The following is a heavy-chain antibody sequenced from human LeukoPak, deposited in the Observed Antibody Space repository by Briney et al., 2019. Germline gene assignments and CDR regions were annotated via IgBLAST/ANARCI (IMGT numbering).Heavy chain of an antibody. CDR3: ARPWGY. Sequence: PSETLSLTCTVSGGSISTTTYYWGWIRQPPGKGLEWIGTIYYSGSTYYSPSLESRVTISVDTSKNQFSLKLSSVIAADTAVYYCARPWGYWGQGTLVTVSS. V-gene: IGHV4-39*01. J-gene: IGHJ4*02. CDR2: IYYSGST. CDR1: GGSISTTTYY. D-gene: IGHD3-16*01.